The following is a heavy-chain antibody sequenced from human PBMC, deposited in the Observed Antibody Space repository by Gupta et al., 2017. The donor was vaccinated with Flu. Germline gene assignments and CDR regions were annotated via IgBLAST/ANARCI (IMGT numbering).Heavy chain of an antibody. Sequence: EVQLLESGGGLVQPGGSLSLSCAASGFTFSSYAMSWVRQAPGKGLEWVSAISGSGGSTYYADSVKGRFTISRDNSKNTLYLQMNSLRAEDTAVYYCAAGLGDYYYYGMDVWGQGTTVTVSS. J-gene: IGHJ6*02. CDR2: ISGSGGST. CDR3: AAGLGDYYYYGMDV. D-gene: IGHD3-16*01. CDR1: GFTFSSYA. V-gene: IGHV3-23*01.